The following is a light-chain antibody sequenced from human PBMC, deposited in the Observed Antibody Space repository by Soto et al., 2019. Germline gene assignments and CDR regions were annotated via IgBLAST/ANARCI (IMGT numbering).Light chain of an antibody. V-gene: IGKV3-11*01. CDR1: QNVRTF. CDR2: GAS. J-gene: IGKJ1*01. Sequence: EVVLTQSPATLSLSPGARATLSCRASQNVRTFLDWYQQKPGQAPRLLIYGASNRATGIPARFSGSGSGTDFTLTISSLEPEDFAVYYCQQHSHWPPWTFGQGTRVEIQ. CDR3: QQHSHWPPWT.